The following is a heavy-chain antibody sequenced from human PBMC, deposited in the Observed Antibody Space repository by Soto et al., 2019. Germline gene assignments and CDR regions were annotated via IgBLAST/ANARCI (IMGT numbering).Heavy chain of an antibody. V-gene: IGHV1-69*01. Sequence: QVQPVQSGAEVKKPGSSVKVSCKASGGTFSSYAISWVRQAPGQGLEWMGGIIPIFGTANYAQKFQGRVTITADESTSTAYMELSSLRSEDTAVYYCARGAASIAARPSYYYGMDVWGQGTTVTVSS. CDR3: ARGAASIAARPSYYYGMDV. J-gene: IGHJ6*02. CDR2: IIPIFGTA. CDR1: GGTFSSYA. D-gene: IGHD6-6*01.